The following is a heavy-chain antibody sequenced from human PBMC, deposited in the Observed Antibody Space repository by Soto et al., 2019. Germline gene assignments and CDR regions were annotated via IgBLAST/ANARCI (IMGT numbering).Heavy chain of an antibody. CDR3: VREGRGSFDF. D-gene: IGHD5-12*01. V-gene: IGHV3-23*01. CDR1: GFIFTNYA. Sequence: GSLRLSCAASGFIFTNYAMNWVRQAPGKGLEWVSFIGGRGNSAYYADSVQGRFTISRDNSKNTLSLQMSSLTADDTAIYYCVREGRGSFDFWGRGTMVTVSS. J-gene: IGHJ3*01. CDR2: IGGRGNSA.